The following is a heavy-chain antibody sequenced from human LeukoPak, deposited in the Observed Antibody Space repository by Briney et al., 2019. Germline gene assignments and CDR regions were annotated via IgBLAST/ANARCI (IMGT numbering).Heavy chain of an antibody. CDR3: AREGGPYRPLDY. CDR2: VDLLGRT. V-gene: IGHV4-4*02. Sequence: SGTLSLTCVVSGGXISNTNWWTWVRQPPGKGMEWIGEVDLLGRTNYNPSLKSRVAISVDKSENHISLWLTSVTAADTAVYYCAREGGPYRPLDYSGQGTLVTVSS. J-gene: IGHJ4*02. CDR1: GGXISNTNW.